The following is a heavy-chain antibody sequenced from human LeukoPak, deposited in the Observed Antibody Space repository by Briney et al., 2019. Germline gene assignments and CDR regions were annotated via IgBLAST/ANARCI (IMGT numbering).Heavy chain of an antibody. CDR3: AKDSGYGDHPDYYYYGMDV. J-gene: IGHJ6*02. V-gene: IGHV3-30*18. CDR2: ISYDGSNK. CDR1: GFTFTIYS. Sequence: PGGSLRLSCAASGFTFTIYSMTWVRQAPGKGLEWVAVISYDGSNKYYADSVKGRFTISRDNSKNTLYLQMNSLRAEDTAVYYCAKDSGYGDHPDYYYYGMDVWGQGTTVTVSS. D-gene: IGHD4-17*01.